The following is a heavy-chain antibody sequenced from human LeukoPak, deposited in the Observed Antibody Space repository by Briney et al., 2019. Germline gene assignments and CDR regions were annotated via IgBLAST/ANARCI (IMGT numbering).Heavy chain of an antibody. J-gene: IGHJ4*02. Sequence: GGSLRLSCAASGFTFRDYYMSWIRQAPEKGLECVSYISSSGSTVFYADSVKGRFTISRDNAKNSLFLQMNSLRAEDTAVYYCSRVLVRGGDYWGQGTLVTVSS. D-gene: IGHD3-10*01. V-gene: IGHV3-11*04. CDR2: ISSSGSTV. CDR1: GFTFRDYY. CDR3: SRVLVRGGDY.